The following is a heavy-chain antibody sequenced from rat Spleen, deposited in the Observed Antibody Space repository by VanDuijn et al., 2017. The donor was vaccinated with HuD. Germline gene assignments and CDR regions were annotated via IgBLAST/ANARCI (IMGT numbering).Heavy chain of an antibody. Sequence: EIQLQESGPGLVKPSQSFSLTCSVTGYTITSGYDWSWIRKFPGNKMEWMGYISNSGSTNYNPSLKSRISITRDTSKNQFFLQVNSVTTEDTATYYCAKTTVAYYYVMDAWGQGASVTVSS. CDR1: GYTITSGYD. CDR2: ISNSGST. V-gene: IGHV3-4*01. D-gene: IGHD1-3*01. CDR3: AKTTVAYYYVMDA. J-gene: IGHJ4*01.